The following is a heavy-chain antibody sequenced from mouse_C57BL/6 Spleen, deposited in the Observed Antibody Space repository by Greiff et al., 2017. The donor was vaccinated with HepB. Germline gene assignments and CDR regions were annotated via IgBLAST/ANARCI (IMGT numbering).Heavy chain of an antibody. J-gene: IGHJ2*01. CDR2: INPSTGGT. CDR3: ARRGTTVVANDYFDY. Sequence: EVQLQESGPELVKPGASVKISCKASGYSFTGYYMNWVKQSPEKSLEWIGEINPSTGGTTYNQKFKAKATLTVDKSSSTAYMQLKSLTSEDSAVYYCARRGTTVVANDYFDYWGQGTTLTVSS. V-gene: IGHV1-42*01. CDR1: GYSFTGYY. D-gene: IGHD1-1*01.